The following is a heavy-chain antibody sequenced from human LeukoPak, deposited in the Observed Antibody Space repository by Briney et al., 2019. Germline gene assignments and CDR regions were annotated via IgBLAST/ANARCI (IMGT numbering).Heavy chain of an antibody. CDR3: ARDRKRGYCSGGSCFNWFDP. J-gene: IGHJ5*02. CDR1: VGTFSIYA. V-gene: IGHV1-69*05. D-gene: IGHD2-15*01. Sequence: ASVKVSCKASVGTFSIYAISWVRRAPGQGLGWMGGIIPIFGTANYAQKFQGRVTITTDEHTSTAYMELSSLRSEDTAVYYCARDRKRGYCSGGSCFNWFDPWGQGTLVTVSS. CDR2: IIPIFGTA.